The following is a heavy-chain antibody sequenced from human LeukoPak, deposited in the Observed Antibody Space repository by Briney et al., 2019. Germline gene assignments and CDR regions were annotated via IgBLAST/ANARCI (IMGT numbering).Heavy chain of an antibody. CDR2: ISGSGGST. D-gene: IGHD4-23*01. Sequence: GGSLRLSCAASGFTFSSYAMSWVRQAPGKGLEWVSAISGSGGSTNYADSVKGRFTTSRDNSENTLYLQMNSLRAGDTAVYYCARVSGPDYGGSTYYFDYWGQGTLVTVSS. CDR3: ARVSGPDYGGSTYYFDY. J-gene: IGHJ4*02. V-gene: IGHV3-23*01. CDR1: GFTFSSYA.